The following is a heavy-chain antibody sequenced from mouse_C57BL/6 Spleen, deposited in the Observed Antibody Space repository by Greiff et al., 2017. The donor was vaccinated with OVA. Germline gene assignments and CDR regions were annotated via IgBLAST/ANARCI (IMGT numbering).Heavy chain of an antibody. J-gene: IGHJ4*01. CDR3: ARTSCWDGNSMDY. Sequence: QVQLQQSGAELVKPGASVKISCKASGYAFSSYWMNWVKQRPGKGLEWIGQIYPGDGDTNYNEKFKGKATLPADKSSSTAYMQLSSLTSEDSAVYFCARTSCWDGNSMDYWGQGTTVTVSS. CDR1: GYAFSSYW. CDR2: IYPGDGDT. D-gene: IGHD4-1*01. V-gene: IGHV1-80*01.